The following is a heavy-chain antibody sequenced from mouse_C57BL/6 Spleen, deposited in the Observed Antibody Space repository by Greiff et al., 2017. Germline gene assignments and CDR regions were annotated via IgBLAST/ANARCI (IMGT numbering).Heavy chain of an antibody. CDR3: ARLGSSYAMDY. Sequence: VQLQQSGAELARPGASVKMSCKASGYTFTSYTMHWVKQRPGQGLEWIGYINPSSGYTKYNQKFKDKATLTADKSSSTAYMQLSSLTSEDSAVYDCARLGSSYAMDYWGQGTSVTVSS. D-gene: IGHD1-1*01. V-gene: IGHV1-4*01. CDR2: INPSSGYT. J-gene: IGHJ4*01. CDR1: GYTFTSYT.